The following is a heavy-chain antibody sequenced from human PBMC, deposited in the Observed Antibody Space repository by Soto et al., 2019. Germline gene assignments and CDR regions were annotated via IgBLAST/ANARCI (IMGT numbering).Heavy chain of an antibody. CDR1: GGSVGGYY. Sequence: PAETLSLTCAVYGGSVGGYYWSWIREPPGKGLEWIGEINHSGSTNYNPSLKSRVTISVDTSKNQFSLKLSSVTAADTAVYYCARAKGLTGIPWGWYYYYGMDVWGQGTTVT. CDR3: ARAKGLTGIPWGWYYYYGMDV. J-gene: IGHJ6*02. CDR2: INHSGST. D-gene: IGHD1-20*01. V-gene: IGHV4-34*01.